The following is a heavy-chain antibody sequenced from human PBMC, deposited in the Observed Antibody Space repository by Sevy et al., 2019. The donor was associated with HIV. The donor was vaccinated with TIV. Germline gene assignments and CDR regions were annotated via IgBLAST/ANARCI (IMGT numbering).Heavy chain of an antibody. CDR3: ARGNDYGDLYFDY. CDR1: GGTFSSYA. V-gene: IGHV1-69*13. J-gene: IGHJ4*02. CDR2: IIPIFGTA. D-gene: IGHD4-17*01. Sequence: ASVKVSCKASGGTFSSYAISWVRQAPGQGLEWMGGIIPIFGTANYAQKFQGRVTITADESTSTAYMELCSLRSEDTAVYYCARGNDYGDLYFDYWGQGTLVTVSS.